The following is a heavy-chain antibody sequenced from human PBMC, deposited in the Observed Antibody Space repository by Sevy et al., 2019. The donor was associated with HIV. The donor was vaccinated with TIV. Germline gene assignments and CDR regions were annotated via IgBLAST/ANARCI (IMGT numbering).Heavy chain of an antibody. J-gene: IGHJ4*02. CDR2: MYHSGST. CDR1: GYSISSGFY. Sequence: SETLSLTCAVSGYSISSGFYWGWIRQPPGKGLEWIVLMYHSGSTYYNSSLQSRVTKSVDTSKNQFSLELTSVTAADTAVYYCARLGIAVAGYFDYWGQGTLVTVSS. V-gene: IGHV4-38-2*01. D-gene: IGHD6-19*01. CDR3: ARLGIAVAGYFDY.